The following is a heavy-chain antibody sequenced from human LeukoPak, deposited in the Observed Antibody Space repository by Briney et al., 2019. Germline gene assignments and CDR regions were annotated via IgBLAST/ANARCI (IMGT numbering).Heavy chain of an antibody. CDR1: GYTFTGYH. V-gene: IGHV1-2*02. Sequence: RASVKVSCKASGYTFTGYHMHWVRQAPGQGLEWMGWINPNSGGTNYAQKFQGRVTMTRDTSISTAYMELSRLRSDDTAVYYCARVMGGSSWSVLDYWGQGTLVTVSS. D-gene: IGHD6-13*01. J-gene: IGHJ4*02. CDR3: ARVMGGSSWSVLDY. CDR2: INPNSGGT.